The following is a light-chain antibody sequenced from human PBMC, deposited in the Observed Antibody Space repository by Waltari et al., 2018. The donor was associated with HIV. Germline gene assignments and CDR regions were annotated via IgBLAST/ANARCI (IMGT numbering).Light chain of an antibody. Sequence: QSALTQPRSVSGSPGQSVSISCTGTSSDVGAYDHVSWYQQHPGKAPNLMIFDVSKRPSGVPDRFSGSKSDNTASLTISGLQAEDEADYYCCSYAGSDTFVLFGGGTKLTIL. J-gene: IGLJ2*01. V-gene: IGLV2-11*01. CDR2: DVS. CDR1: SSDVGAYDH. CDR3: CSYAGSDTFVL.